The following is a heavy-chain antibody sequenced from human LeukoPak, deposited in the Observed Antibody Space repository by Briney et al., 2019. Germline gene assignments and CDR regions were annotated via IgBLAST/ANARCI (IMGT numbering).Heavy chain of an antibody. Sequence: ASVKVSCKASGYTFTSYGISWVRQAPGQGLEWMGWISAYKGNTNYAQTLQGRVTMSTDTSTSTAYMELRSLRSDDTAVYYCARQYSSGWYMSAFDIWGQGTMVTVSS. D-gene: IGHD6-19*01. CDR3: ARQYSSGWYMSAFDI. V-gene: IGHV1-18*01. CDR1: GYTFTSYG. J-gene: IGHJ3*02. CDR2: ISAYKGNT.